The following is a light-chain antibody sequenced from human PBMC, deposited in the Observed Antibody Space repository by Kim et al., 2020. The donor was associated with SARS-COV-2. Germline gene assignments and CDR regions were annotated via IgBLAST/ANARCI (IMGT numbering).Light chain of an antibody. Sequence: APGNMAKITCGGNYIGSRSVDWYQQKPGKAPVLVIYYDSDRPSGIPERFSGSNSGNTATLTISRVEAGDEADYYCQVWDSSSDHVVFGGGTQLTVL. CDR3: QVWDSSSDHVV. J-gene: IGLJ2*01. CDR1: YIGSRS. CDR2: YDS. V-gene: IGLV3-21*04.